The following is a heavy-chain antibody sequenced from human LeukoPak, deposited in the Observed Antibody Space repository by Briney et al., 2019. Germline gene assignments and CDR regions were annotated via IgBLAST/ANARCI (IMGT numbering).Heavy chain of an antibody. J-gene: IGHJ3*02. CDR3: AREGGNFDWLSHGAFDI. CDR2: IYTSGST. V-gene: IGHV4-4*07. D-gene: IGHD3-9*01. Sequence: SETLSLTCTVSGGSISSCYWSWIRQPAGKGLEWIGRIYTSGSTNYNPSLKSRVTISVDTSKNQFSLKLSSVTAADTAVYYCAREGGNFDWLSHGAFDIWGQGTMVTVSS. CDR1: GGSISSCY.